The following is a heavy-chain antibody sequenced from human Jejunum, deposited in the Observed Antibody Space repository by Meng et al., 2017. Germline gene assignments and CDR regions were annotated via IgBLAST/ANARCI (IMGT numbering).Heavy chain of an antibody. V-gene: IGHV7-4-1*02. Sequence: QVQLVQSGFELKKPGDSVKVSVKAAGYIFTKHAMNWARQAPGQGLEWMGWINTNTGNSNYAQGFTGRFVFSVDTSVSTAYLQINNLRAEDTAVYYCAKTGYSGYDLDYWGQGTLVTVSS. CDR2: INTNTGNS. CDR3: AKTGYSGYDLDY. J-gene: IGHJ4*02. D-gene: IGHD5-12*01. CDR1: GYIFTKHA.